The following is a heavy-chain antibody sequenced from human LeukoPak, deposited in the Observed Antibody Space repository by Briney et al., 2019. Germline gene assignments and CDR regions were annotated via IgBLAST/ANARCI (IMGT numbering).Heavy chain of an antibody. J-gene: IGHJ6*03. CDR3: ARVGRGPGSLPNSYYYMDV. CDR2: IIPIFGSA. D-gene: IGHD1-26*01. Sequence: SVKVSCKASGDIFNSYSISWVRQAPGQGLEWMGGIIPIFGSANYAQNFQGRVTFTTDQSTSTAYMELSSLSSEDTAVYYCARVGRGPGSLPNSYYYMDVWGKGTTVTVSS. V-gene: IGHV1-69*05. CDR1: GDIFNSYS.